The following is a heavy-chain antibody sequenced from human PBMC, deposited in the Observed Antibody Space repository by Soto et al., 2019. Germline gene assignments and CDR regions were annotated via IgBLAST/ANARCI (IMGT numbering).Heavy chain of an antibody. CDR3: TRGPPDWGFDY. J-gene: IGHJ4*02. CDR1: GYTFTNYD. V-gene: IGHV1-8*01. D-gene: IGHD7-27*01. Sequence: QVQLEQSGAEVKKPGASVKVSCKASGYTFTNYDINWVRQATGQGLEWIGWMSPKTGHTGYAQKVQGRVTLTRDPSISTAYMELSSLTSEDTAVYFCTRGPPDWGFDYWGQGTLVPVSS. CDR2: MSPKTGHT.